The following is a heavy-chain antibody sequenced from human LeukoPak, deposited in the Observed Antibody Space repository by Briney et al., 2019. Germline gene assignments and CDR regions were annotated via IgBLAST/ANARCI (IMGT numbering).Heavy chain of an antibody. Sequence: GGSLRLSCAASGFTFSTYEMNWVRQAPGKGLEWVSYISSTSTTIYYADYVKGRFTISRDNAKNSLYLQMNSLRAEDTAVYYCARDLLTYYDRSGSFDYWGQGNLVTVSS. CDR2: ISSTSTTI. V-gene: IGHV3-48*03. D-gene: IGHD3-22*01. J-gene: IGHJ4*02. CDR3: ARDLLTYYDRSGSFDY. CDR1: GFTFSTYE.